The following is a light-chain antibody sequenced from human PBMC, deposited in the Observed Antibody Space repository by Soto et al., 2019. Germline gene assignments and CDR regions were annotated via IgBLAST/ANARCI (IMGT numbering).Light chain of an antibody. CDR2: GSS. Sequence: EVVLTQSPGTLSLSPGERATLSCRASQSVSNNYLAWYQQKPGQGPRLLIFGSSDGATGIPDRFSGSGSGTDFTLTISRLEPEDFAVYYCQQYGSPPPYTFGQGTKLEIK. CDR3: QQYGSPPPYT. CDR1: QSVSNNY. V-gene: IGKV3-20*01. J-gene: IGKJ2*01.